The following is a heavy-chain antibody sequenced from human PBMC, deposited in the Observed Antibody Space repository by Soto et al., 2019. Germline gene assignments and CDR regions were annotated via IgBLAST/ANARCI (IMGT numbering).Heavy chain of an antibody. CDR2: ISGSGGST. J-gene: IGHJ4*02. V-gene: IGHV3-23*01. CDR1: GSTFDNYA. D-gene: IGHD3-9*01. Sequence: GASLTLSCATSGSTFDNYAMHWVRQDPGKGLEWVSAISGSGGSTYYADSVKGRFTISRDNSKNALYLQMNSRRAEDTAVYYCALDCDWFEYWGQGTLV. CDR3: ALDCDWFEY.